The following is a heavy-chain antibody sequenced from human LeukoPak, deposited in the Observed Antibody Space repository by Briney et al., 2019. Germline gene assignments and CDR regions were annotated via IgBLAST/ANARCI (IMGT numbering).Heavy chain of an antibody. CDR1: GGSISTSSYH. V-gene: IGHV4-39*07. CDR3: ARSGPPAGRPDAFDI. J-gene: IGHJ3*02. Sequence: SETLSLTCTVSGGSISTSSYHWGWFRQPPGKALECIGTIYYSGKTYYNPSLNSRVTISIHTSKNQFSLKLSSVTAADRAVYYCARSGPPAGRPDAFDIWGQGTTVTVSS. D-gene: IGHD2-2*01. CDR2: IYYSGKT.